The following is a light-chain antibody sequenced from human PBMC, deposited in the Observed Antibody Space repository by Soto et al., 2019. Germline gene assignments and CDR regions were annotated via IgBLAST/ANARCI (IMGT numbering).Light chain of an antibody. CDR2: DVT. J-gene: IGLJ1*01. CDR3: CSYAGRHPPPLYV. V-gene: IGLV2-11*01. Sequence: SALTQPRSVSGSPGQSVTISCTGTSSDFGGYNSVSWYQQHPGKAPKLMIYDVTKRPSGVPDRFSGSKSANAASLTISGLQAEDEADYYCCSYAGRHPPPLYVVGTGTKVTVL. CDR1: SSDFGGYNS.